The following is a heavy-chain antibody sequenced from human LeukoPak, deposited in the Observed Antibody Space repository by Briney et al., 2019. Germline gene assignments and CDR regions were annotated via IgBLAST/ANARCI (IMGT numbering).Heavy chain of an antibody. V-gene: IGHV4-34*01. CDR2: INHSGST. Sequence: KPSETLSLTCAVYGGSFSGYYWSWIRQPPGKGLEWIGEINHSGSTNYNPSLKSRVTISVDTSKNQFSLKLSSVTAADTAVYYCARVSWKELGVTTFDYWGQGTLVTVSS. D-gene: IGHD1-26*01. CDR3: ARVSWKELGVTTFDY. CDR1: GGSFSGYY. J-gene: IGHJ4*02.